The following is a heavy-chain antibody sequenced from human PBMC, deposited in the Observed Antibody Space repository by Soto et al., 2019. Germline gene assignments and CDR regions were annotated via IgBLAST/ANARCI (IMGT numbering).Heavy chain of an antibody. V-gene: IGHV3-53*01. J-gene: IGHJ4*02. CDR3: AGRLTTAASLDY. CDR1: GFSVSNNH. D-gene: IGHD3-16*01. Sequence: VQLVESGGGLIQPGGSLRLSCAASGFSVSNNHMTSVRQAAGKGLEWVSLIHGGGSTYYADSVKGRFTISRDNSKNTLYLQMDSLRAEDTAIYYCAGRLTTAASLDYWGQRTLVTVSS. CDR2: IHGGGST.